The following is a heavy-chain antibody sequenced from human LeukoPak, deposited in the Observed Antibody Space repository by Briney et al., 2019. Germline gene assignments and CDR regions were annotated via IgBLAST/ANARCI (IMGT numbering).Heavy chain of an antibody. CDR2: IRSDGRST. Sequence: PGGSLRLSCAASGFAFSSYWMHWVRQTPGQGLVWASRIRSDGRSTNYADSVSGRFTISRDNAKNTLYLQMNSLRAEDTAVYYCASRDKGYYYGMDVWGQGTTVTVSS. D-gene: IGHD5-24*01. CDR3: ASRDKGYYYGMDV. V-gene: IGHV3-74*01. CDR1: GFAFSSYW. J-gene: IGHJ6*02.